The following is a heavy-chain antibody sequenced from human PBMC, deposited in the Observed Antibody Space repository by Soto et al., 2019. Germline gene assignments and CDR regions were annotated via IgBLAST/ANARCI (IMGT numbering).Heavy chain of an antibody. D-gene: IGHD1-26*01. J-gene: IGHJ4*02. Sequence: QVQLQESGPGLVKPSQTLSLTCTVSGGSISSGGYYWSWIRQHPGKGLEWIGYIYYSGSTYYNPSLKSRVTISVDTSKNQFSLKLSSVTAADTAVYCCARGGDYIVGATMGNDNFDYWGQGTLVTVSS. CDR2: IYYSGST. CDR3: ARGGDYIVGATMGNDNFDY. V-gene: IGHV4-31*03. CDR1: GGSISSGGYY.